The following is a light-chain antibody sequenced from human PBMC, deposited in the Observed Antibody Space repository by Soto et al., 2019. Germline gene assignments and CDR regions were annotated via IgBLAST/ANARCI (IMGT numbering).Light chain of an antibody. CDR1: SSDVGSYNF. V-gene: IGLV2-23*01. J-gene: IGLJ1*01. CDR3: CSYAGSSAPRV. Sequence: QSALTQPASVSGSPGQSITISCTGTSSDVGSYNFVSWYQQHPGKAPKLMIYEGSKRPSGVSNRFSGSKSGNTASLTISGLQAEDEADYYCCSYAGSSAPRVFGTGTKVTVL. CDR2: EGS.